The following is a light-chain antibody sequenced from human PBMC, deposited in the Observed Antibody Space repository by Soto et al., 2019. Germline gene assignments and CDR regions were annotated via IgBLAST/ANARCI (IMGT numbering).Light chain of an antibody. J-gene: IGKJ1*01. CDR3: QQSYSSPPWT. Sequence: DIQMTQSPSSLSASVGDRITITCRASQTISTYLNWYQQKPGKAPKLLIYGASTLQSGVPSRFSGSGSGTDFTLTVSGLQPEDFATYSCQQSYSSPPWTFGQGTTVDIK. CDR1: QTISTY. CDR2: GAS. V-gene: IGKV1-39*01.